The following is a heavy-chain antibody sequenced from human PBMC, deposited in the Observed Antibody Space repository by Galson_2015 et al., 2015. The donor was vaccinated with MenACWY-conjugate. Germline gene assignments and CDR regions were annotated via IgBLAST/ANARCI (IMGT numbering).Heavy chain of an antibody. CDR3: AKDETYCSGGSCYYYYYMDV. J-gene: IGHJ6*03. Sequence: SLRLSCATSGFTFNKYALGWVRQAPGKGLEWVSSTSPTGGSRFYADSVRGRFTISRDNSKNTLYLQLNSLIAEDTALYYCAKDETYCSGGSCYYYYYMDVWGRGTTVTVSS. CDR1: GFTFNKYA. CDR2: TSPTGGSR. V-gene: IGHV3-23*01. D-gene: IGHD2-15*01.